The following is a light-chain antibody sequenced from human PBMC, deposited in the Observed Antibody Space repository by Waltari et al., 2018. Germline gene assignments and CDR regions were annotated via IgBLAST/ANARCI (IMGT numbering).Light chain of an antibody. CDR3: MQGVNLPLT. CDR2: EVS. V-gene: IGKV2-29*02. J-gene: IGKJ4*01. Sequence: MTQSPSSLSASVGDRVTITCRASQTVYQYLYWYLHKAGHSPQLLIYEVSTRFSGVPDRFSGSGSGTDFTLKISRVEAEDVGFYYCMQGVNLPLTFGGGTKVEI. CDR1: QTVYQY.